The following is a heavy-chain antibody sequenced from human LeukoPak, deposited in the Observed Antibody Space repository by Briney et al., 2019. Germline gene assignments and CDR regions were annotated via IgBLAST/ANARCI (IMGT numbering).Heavy chain of an antibody. D-gene: IGHD6-6*01. CDR1: GFTFSRYS. CDR2: ISSSSSYI. V-gene: IGHV3-21*01. Sequence: GGSLRLSCAASGFTFSRYSMNWVRQAPGKGLEWVSSISSSSSYIYYADSVKGRFTIARDNAKNSLYLQMNSLRAEDTAVYYCARMGVVFGGSSSPFDYWGQGTLVTVSS. J-gene: IGHJ4*02. CDR3: ARMGVVFGGSSSPFDY.